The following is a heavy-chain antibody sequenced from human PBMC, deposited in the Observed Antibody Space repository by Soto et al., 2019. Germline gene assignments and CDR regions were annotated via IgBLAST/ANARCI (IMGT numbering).Heavy chain of an antibody. CDR3: ARRLRYCSSTSCPQNANYYYYGMDV. D-gene: IGHD2-2*01. Sequence: SETLSLTCAVSGGSIGSGGYSWSWIRQPPGKGLEWIGYIYHSGSTYYNPSLKSRVTISVARSKNQFSLKLSSVTAADTAVYYCARRLRYCSSTSCPQNANYYYYGMDVWGQGTTVTVS. CDR1: GGSIGSGGYS. CDR2: IYHSGST. V-gene: IGHV4-30-2*01. J-gene: IGHJ6*02.